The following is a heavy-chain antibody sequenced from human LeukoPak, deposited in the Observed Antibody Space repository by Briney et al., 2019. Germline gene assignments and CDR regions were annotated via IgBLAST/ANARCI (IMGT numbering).Heavy chain of an antibody. V-gene: IGHV3-64D*06. CDR3: VKGQVSSGWPYFDY. CDR2: ISNNGGST. CDR1: GFTFSRYA. J-gene: IGHJ4*02. Sequence: GGSLRLSCSASGFTFSRYALHWVRQAPGKGLESVSTISNNGGSTYYADSVKGRFTTSRDNSKSTLYLQMSSLRAEDTAVYYCVKGQVSSGWPYFDYWGQGILVTVSS. D-gene: IGHD6-19*01.